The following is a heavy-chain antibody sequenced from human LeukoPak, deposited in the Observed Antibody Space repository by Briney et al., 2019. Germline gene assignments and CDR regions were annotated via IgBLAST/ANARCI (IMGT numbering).Heavy chain of an antibody. CDR3: ARCRGVIRRGWFDY. CDR1: GGSIGSSSYY. D-gene: IGHD3-10*01. J-gene: IGHJ4*02. CDR2: IYYSGST. Sequence: SETLSLTCTVSGGSIGSSSYYWGWIRQPPGKGLEWIGSIYYSGSTYYNPSLKSRVTISVDTSKNQFSLKLSSVTAADTAVYYCARCRGVIRRGWFDYWGQGTLVTVSS. V-gene: IGHV4-39*01.